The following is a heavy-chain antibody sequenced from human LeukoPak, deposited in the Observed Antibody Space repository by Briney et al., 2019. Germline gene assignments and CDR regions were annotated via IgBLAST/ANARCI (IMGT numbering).Heavy chain of an antibody. J-gene: IGHJ4*02. D-gene: IGHD3-9*01. CDR1: GFTFSSYS. CDR2: ISSSSYI. V-gene: IGHV3-21*01. CDR3: ARDSRSYDILTGYPDY. Sequence: PGGSLRLSCAASGFTFSSYSMNWVRQAPGKGLEWVSSISSSSYIYYADPVKGRFTISRDNAKNSLYLQMNSLRAEDTAVYYCARDSRSYDILTGYPDYWGQGTLVTVSS.